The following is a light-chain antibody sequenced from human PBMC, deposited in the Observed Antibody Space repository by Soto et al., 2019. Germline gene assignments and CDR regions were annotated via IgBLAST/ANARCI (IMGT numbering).Light chain of an antibody. J-gene: IGLJ3*02. CDR3: CSYTSSRTVV. CDR1: SSDVGGYNY. V-gene: IGLV2-14*01. CDR2: EVS. Sequence: QSALTQPASVSGSPGQSITISCTGTSSDVGGYNYVSWYQQHPGKAPKIMIYEVSNRPSGVSNRFSGSKSGNTASLTISGLQAEDEADYYCCSYTSSRTVVFGGGTKLTVL.